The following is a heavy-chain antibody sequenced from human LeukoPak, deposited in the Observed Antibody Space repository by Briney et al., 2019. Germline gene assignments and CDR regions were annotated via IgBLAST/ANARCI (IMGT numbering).Heavy chain of an antibody. CDR2: ISGSGGST. V-gene: IGHV3-23*01. D-gene: IGHD3-16*02. CDR3: AKDGIVGGVIVPNDY. J-gene: IGHJ4*02. CDR1: GFTFSSYA. Sequence: PGGSLRLSCAASGFTFSSYAVSWVRQAPGKGLEWVSVISGSGGSTYYADSVKGRFTIYRDNSKNTLYLQMNSLRAEDTAVYYCAKDGIVGGVIVPNDYWGQGTLVTVSS.